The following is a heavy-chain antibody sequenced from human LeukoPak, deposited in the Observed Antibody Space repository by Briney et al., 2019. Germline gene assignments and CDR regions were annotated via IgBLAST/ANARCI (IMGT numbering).Heavy chain of an antibody. D-gene: IGHD2-2*01. Sequence: GGSLRLSCVVSGFDFSGFSMSWVRQAPGKGLEWVAIMDEYGSEIFYVGSVKGRFIISRDNARKSLYLQMNNLRAEDTAVYYCARPRGCGSARCNNFDYWGQGTLVTVSS. CDR1: GFDFSGFS. J-gene: IGHJ4*02. CDR2: MDEYGSEI. CDR3: ARPRGCGSARCNNFDY. V-gene: IGHV3-7*01.